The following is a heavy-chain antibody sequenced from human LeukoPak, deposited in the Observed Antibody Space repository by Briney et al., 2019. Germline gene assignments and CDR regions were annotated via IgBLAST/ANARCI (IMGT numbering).Heavy chain of an antibody. CDR2: IYTSGST. CDR1: GGSINNYY. V-gene: IGHV4-4*07. CDR3: ATGPYYYDSSGYVDY. Sequence: PSETLSLTCTVSGGSINNYYWSWIRQPAGKGLEWIGRIYTSGSTYYNPSLKSRVTISVDTSKNQFSLKLSSVTAADTAVYYCATGPYYYDSSGYVDYWGQGTLVTVSS. D-gene: IGHD3-22*01. J-gene: IGHJ4*02.